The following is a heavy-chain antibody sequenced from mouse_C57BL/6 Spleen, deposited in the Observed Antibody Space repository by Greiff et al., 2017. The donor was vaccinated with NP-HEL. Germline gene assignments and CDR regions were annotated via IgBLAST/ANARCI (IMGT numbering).Heavy chain of an antibody. J-gene: IGHJ1*03. D-gene: IGHD1-1*01. CDR2: IHPNSGST. CDR1: GYTFTSYW. Sequence: QVQLQQPGAELVKPGASVKLSCKASGYTFTSYWMHWVKQRPGQGLEWIGMIHPNSGSTNYNEKFKSKATLTVDKSSSTAYMQLSSLTSEDSAVYYCARNYDGSSSGWYFDVWGTGTTVTVSS. CDR3: ARNYDGSSSGWYFDV. V-gene: IGHV1-64*01.